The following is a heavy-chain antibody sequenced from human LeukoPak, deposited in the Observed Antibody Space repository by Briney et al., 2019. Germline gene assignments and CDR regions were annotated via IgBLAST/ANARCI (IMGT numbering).Heavy chain of an antibody. CDR1: GYTFTSYD. D-gene: IGHD3-3*01. CDR3: ARGLKYYDFWSGYYYFDY. Sequence: GASVKVSCKAAGYTFTSYDNDWGRQAPGQGLEWMGWMNPNSGNTGYAQKFQGRVTITRNTSISTAYMELSSLRSEDTAVYYCARGLKYYDFWSGYYYFDYWGQGTLVTVSS. CDR2: MNPNSGNT. J-gene: IGHJ4*02. V-gene: IGHV1-8*01.